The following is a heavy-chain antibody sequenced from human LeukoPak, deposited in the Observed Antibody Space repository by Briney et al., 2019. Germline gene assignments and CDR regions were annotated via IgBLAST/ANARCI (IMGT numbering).Heavy chain of an antibody. CDR3: ATLTTVVTAYYFDY. V-gene: IGHV4-4*09. J-gene: IGHJ4*02. CDR1: GGSISSYY. CDR2: IYHSGST. Sequence: PSETLSLTCTVSGGSISSYYWSWIRQPPGKGLELIGYIYHSGSTDYNPSIKSRVTISVDTSKSQFSLKLTSVTAADTAVYYCATLTTVVTAYYFDYWGQGTLVTVSS. D-gene: IGHD4-23*01.